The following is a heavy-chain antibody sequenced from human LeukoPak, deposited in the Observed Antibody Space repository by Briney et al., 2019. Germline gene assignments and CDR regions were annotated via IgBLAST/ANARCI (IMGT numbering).Heavy chain of an antibody. CDR3: ARVPDRSGYGGAFDI. J-gene: IGHJ3*02. CDR1: DFAVICAY. CDR2: IFAGGSA. D-gene: IGHD3-22*01. Sequence: PGGSLRLSCEASDFAVICAYMNCVPQAPGKGLEWVSDIFAGGSAYYADSVKGRFTISRDNSKNMVYLQMNSLTAEDTAVYYCARVPDRSGYGGAFDIWGQGTMVTVSS. V-gene: IGHV3-53*01.